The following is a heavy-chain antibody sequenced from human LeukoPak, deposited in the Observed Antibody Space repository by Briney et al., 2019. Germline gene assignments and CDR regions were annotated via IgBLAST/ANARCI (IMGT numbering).Heavy chain of an antibody. CDR2: ISSSSSYI. J-gene: IGHJ6*03. D-gene: IGHD2-2*03. CDR3: ARVDNYYYYMDV. V-gene: IGHV3-21*01. CDR1: GFTFSSYS. Sequence: GGSLRLSCAASGFTFSSYSMNWVRQAPGKGLEWVSSISSSSSYIYYADSVKGRFTISRDNAKNSLYLQMSSLRAEDTAVYYCARVDNYYYYMDVWGKGTTVTVSS.